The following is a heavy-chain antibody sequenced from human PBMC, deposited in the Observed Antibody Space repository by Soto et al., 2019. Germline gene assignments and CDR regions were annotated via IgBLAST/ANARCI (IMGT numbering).Heavy chain of an antibody. CDR1: GFTFGSHA. Sequence: AEGSLRLSCEASGFTFGSHAMTWVRQAPGKGLEWVSGVSASGTTYYADSVNGRFTVSRDNSKNTLYLQMSRLRAEDTAIYYCAKDRDYFASWGQGTLVTVSS. CDR3: AKDRDYFAS. V-gene: IGHV3-23*01. CDR2: VSASGTT. J-gene: IGHJ4*02.